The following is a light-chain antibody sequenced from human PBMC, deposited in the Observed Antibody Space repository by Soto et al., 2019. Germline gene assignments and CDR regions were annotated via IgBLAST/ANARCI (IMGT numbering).Light chain of an antibody. V-gene: IGLV2-14*01. Sequence: QYALTQSASVSGSPGQSITISCTGTSSDVGNYNYVSWYQQHPGEVPKLIIFNVNNRPSGVSNRFSGSKSGNTASLTISGLQAKDEADYYCSSFTSSTTYVFGTGTKVTVL. CDR1: SSDVGNYNY. CDR3: SSFTSSTTYV. J-gene: IGLJ1*01. CDR2: NVN.